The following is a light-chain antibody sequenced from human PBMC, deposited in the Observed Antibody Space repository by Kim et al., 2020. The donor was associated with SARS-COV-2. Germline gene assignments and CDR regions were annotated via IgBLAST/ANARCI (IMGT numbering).Light chain of an antibody. V-gene: IGKV3-15*01. J-gene: IGKJ4*01. Sequence: EIVMTQSPATLSVSPGGRATLSCRASQSVSSNLAWYQQKPGQAPRLLIYGASTRATGIPARFSGSGYGTEFTLTISSLQSEDFALYYCQQYNNWPPLTFGGGTKVDIK. CDR2: GAS. CDR3: QQYNNWPPLT. CDR1: QSVSSN.